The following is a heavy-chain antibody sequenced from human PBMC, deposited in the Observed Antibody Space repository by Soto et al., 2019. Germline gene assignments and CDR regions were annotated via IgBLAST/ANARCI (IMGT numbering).Heavy chain of an antibody. CDR2: IYYIGST. Sequence: SETLSLTCTVSGGSISSSSYYWGWIRQPPGKGREGIGSIYYIGSTYYNPSPKSRVTISLDTSKNQFSLKLSSVTAADTAVYYCARTASAGDYGGDYYYGMDVWGQGTTVTVSS. CDR3: ARTASAGDYGGDYYYGMDV. CDR1: GGSISSSSYY. V-gene: IGHV4-39*01. J-gene: IGHJ6*02. D-gene: IGHD4-17*01.